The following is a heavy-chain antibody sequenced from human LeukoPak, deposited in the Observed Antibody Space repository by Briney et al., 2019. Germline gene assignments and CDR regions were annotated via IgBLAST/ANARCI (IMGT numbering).Heavy chain of an antibody. J-gene: IGHJ4*02. Sequence: GGSLRLSCAASGFTFDDYTMRWVRQPPGKGLEWVSGISWNSGSIDYADSVKGRFTISRDNAKNSLYLQMNSLRVEDTAFYYCAKDNRRHYTSGPNPDSLHWGQGALVTVSS. D-gene: IGHD6-19*01. V-gene: IGHV3-9*01. CDR3: AKDNRRHYTSGPNPDSLH. CDR1: GFTFDDYT. CDR2: ISWNSGSI.